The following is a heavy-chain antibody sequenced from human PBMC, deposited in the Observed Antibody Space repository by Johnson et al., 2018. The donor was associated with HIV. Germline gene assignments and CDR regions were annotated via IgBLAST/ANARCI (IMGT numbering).Heavy chain of an antibody. CDR2: IDWNGGST. CDR1: GFTFDDYG. D-gene: IGHD3-22*01. Sequence: EVQLVESGGGVVRPGGSLRLSCAASGFTFDDYGMSWVRQGPGKGLEWVSGIDWNGGSTGYADSVKGRFTISRDNTKNSLHLQMNSLRGEDTALYYCARGFVRISMILVADAFDLWGQGTMVTVSS. J-gene: IGHJ3*01. V-gene: IGHV3-20*04. CDR3: ARGFVRISMILVADAFDL.